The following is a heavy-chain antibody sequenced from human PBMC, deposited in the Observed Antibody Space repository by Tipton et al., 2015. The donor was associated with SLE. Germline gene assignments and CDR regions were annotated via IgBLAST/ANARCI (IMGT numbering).Heavy chain of an antibody. D-gene: IGHD7-27*01. CDR3: VRHVEEGTGSSLAGFDY. CDR2: IYHIGRT. CDR1: GGSIGHYY. J-gene: IGHJ4*02. V-gene: IGHV4-59*08. Sequence: TLSLTCAVSGGSIGHYYWSWIRQPPGKGLEWIGYIYHIGRTNYNPSLRGRVTMSVDTSDNQFSLKVNSVTAADTAVYYCVRHVEEGTGSSLAGFDYWGQGTLVTVSS.